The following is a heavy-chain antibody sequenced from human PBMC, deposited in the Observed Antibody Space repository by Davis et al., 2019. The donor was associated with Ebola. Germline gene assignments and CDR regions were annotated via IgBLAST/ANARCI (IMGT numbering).Heavy chain of an antibody. D-gene: IGHD6-19*01. CDR1: GFTFSSYG. V-gene: IGHV3-30*03. CDR2: ISYDGSNK. Sequence: GGSLRLSCAASGFTFSSYGMHWVRQAPGKGLEWVAVISYDGSNKYYADSVKGRFTISRDNSKNTLYLQMNSLRAEDTAVYYCARDGSYSSGWDDGYFDLWGRGTLVTVSS. J-gene: IGHJ2*01. CDR3: ARDGSYSSGWDDGYFDL.